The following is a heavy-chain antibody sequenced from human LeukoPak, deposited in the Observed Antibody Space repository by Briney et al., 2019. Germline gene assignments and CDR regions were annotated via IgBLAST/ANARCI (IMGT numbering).Heavy chain of an antibody. J-gene: IGHJ1*01. CDR2: IYHSGST. CDR3: ARLGRCGGDCSHSEQYFQN. Sequence: SGTLSLTCAVSGGSISSSNWWSWVRQPPGKGLEWIGEIYHSGSTNYNPSLKSRVTISVDKSKNQFSLKLSSVTAADTAVYYCARLGRCGGDCSHSEQYFQNWGQGTLVTVSS. V-gene: IGHV4-4*02. D-gene: IGHD2-21*02. CDR1: GGSISSSNW.